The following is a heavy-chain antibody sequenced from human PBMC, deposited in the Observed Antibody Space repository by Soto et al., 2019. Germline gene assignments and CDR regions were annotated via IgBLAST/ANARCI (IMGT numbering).Heavy chain of an antibody. CDR2: IYYSGST. Sequence: PSETLSLTCTVSGGSISSYYWSWIRQPPGKGLEWIGYIYYSGSTNYNPSLKSRVTISVDTSKNQFSLKLSSVTAADTAVYYCARGAYDFWSGYYKPLPYYFDYWGQGTLVTVSS. D-gene: IGHD3-3*01. V-gene: IGHV4-59*01. CDR3: ARGAYDFWSGYYKPLPYYFDY. J-gene: IGHJ4*02. CDR1: GGSISSYY.